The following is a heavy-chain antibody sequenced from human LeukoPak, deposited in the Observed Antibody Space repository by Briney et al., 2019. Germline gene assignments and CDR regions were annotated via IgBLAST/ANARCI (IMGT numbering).Heavy chain of an antibody. J-gene: IGHJ3*02. D-gene: IGHD3-10*01. CDR1: GGSISSHY. V-gene: IGHV4-59*11. Sequence: ASETLSLTCTVSGGSISSHYWSWIRQPPGKGLEWIGYIYYSGSTNYNPSLKSRVTISVDTSKNQFSLKLSSVTAADTAVYYCAKPWYYYGSGSYRARDAFGIWGQGTMVTVSS. CDR2: IYYSGST. CDR3: AKPWYYYGSGSYRARDAFGI.